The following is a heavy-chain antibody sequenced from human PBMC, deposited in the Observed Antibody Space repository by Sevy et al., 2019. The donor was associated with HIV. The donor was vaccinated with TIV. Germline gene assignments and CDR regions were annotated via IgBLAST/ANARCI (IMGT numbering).Heavy chain of an antibody. Sequence: GGSLRLSCAASGFTFSSYRMTWVRQAPGKGLEWVSCISSTSGYINYADSVKGRFTFSRDNAKNLLYLQMDSLRAEDTAVYYCARAVLEISTWRSDYWGQGTLVTVSS. J-gene: IGHJ4*02. CDR2: ISSTSGYI. CDR1: GFTFSSYR. D-gene: IGHD1-1*01. V-gene: IGHV3-21*01. CDR3: ARAVLEISTWRSDY.